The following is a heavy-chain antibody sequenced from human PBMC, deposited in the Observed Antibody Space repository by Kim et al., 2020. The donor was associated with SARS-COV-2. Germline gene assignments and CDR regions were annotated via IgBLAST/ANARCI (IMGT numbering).Heavy chain of an antibody. CDR2: ISWDGGST. D-gene: IGHD3-10*01. CDR3: AKDMTGMVRGVISIGGMDV. J-gene: IGHJ6*02. CDR1: GFTFDDYT. Sequence: GGSLRLSCAASGFTFDDYTMHWVRQAPGKGLEWVSLISWDGGSTYYADSVKGRFTISRDNSKNSLYLQMNSLRTEDTALYYCAKDMTGMVRGVISIGGMDVWGQGTTVTVSS. V-gene: IGHV3-43*01.